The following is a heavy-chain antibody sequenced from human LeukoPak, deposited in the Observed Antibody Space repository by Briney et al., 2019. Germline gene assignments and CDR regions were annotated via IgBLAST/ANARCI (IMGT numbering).Heavy chain of an antibody. D-gene: IGHD4-17*01. V-gene: IGHV4-59*08. CDR3: ARKGPDGDYFDY. Sequence: SETLSLTCAFSGGSISTYYWSWIRQPPGKGLEWIGYIYYSGSTNYNPSLKSRVTISVDTSKNQFSLKLSSVTAADTAVYYCARKGPDGDYFDYWGQGTLVAVSS. J-gene: IGHJ4*02. CDR2: IYYSGST. CDR1: GGSISTYY.